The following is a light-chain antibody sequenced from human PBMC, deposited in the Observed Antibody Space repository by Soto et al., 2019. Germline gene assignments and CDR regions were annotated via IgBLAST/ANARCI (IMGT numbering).Light chain of an antibody. J-gene: IGKJ1*01. CDR2: GAS. V-gene: IGKV3-20*01. Sequence: IVLTQSPGTLSLSPGERATLSCRASQSVTTQLAWYQQKPGQAPRLIIHGASSRVTGVPDRITGSGSGTDFTLSISRLEPEDFAVYYCQQYGGSTRTFGQGTKVDIK. CDR1: QSVTTQ. CDR3: QQYGGSTRT.